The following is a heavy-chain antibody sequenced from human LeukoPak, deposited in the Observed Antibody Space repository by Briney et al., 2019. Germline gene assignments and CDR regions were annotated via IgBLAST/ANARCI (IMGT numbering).Heavy chain of an antibody. V-gene: IGHV3-23*01. D-gene: IGHD7-27*01. CDR2: ISGSGTTT. CDR1: GLTFSSFG. CDR3: AKYTGRRAFDM. Sequence: GGSLRLSCAASGLTFSSFGMSWVRQAPGKGLEWVSHISGSGTTTYYADSVKGRFTISRDNTKNTLYLQMNSLRAEDTAVYYCAKYTGRRAFDMWGQGTMVTVSS. J-gene: IGHJ3*02.